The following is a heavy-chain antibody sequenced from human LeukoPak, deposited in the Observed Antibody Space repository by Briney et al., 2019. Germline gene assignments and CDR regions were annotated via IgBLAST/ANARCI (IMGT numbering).Heavy chain of an antibody. J-gene: IGHJ3*02. CDR1: GYTFSSYA. V-gene: IGHV1-18*01. Sequence: ASVKVSCKASGYTFSSYAISWVRQAPGLGLEWMGWISTYNDNRNYAQNFQGRVTMATDTSTSTAYMELRSLRSDDTAVYYCARSVRCSGGSCAFDIWGQGTMVTVSS. CDR2: ISTYNDNR. D-gene: IGHD2-15*01. CDR3: ARSVRCSGGSCAFDI.